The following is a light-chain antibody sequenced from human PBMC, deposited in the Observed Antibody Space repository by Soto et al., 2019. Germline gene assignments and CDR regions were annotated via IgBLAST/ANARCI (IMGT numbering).Light chain of an antibody. CDR3: SSFTISSTYV. CDR2: EVS. V-gene: IGLV2-14*01. J-gene: IGLJ1*01. CDR1: SSDVGGYNY. Sequence: QSALTQPASVSGSPGQSITISCTGTSSDVGGYNYVSWYQQHPGKAPKLMIYEVSNRPSGVSNRFSGSKSDNTASLTISGLQAEDEADYYCSSFTISSTYVFGIGTKVTVL.